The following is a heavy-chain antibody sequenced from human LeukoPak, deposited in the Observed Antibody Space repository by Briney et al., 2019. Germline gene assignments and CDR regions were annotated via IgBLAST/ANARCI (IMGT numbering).Heavy chain of an antibody. Sequence: GGSLRLSCAASGFTFSSYGMHWVRQAPGKGLEWVAFIRYDGSNKYYADSVKGRFTISRDNSKNTLYLQMNSLRAEDTAVYYCAKDLDDSSGYYYDDAFDIWGQGTMVTVSS. CDR2: IRYDGSNK. CDR3: AKDLDDSSGYYYDDAFDI. V-gene: IGHV3-30*02. J-gene: IGHJ3*02. D-gene: IGHD3-22*01. CDR1: GFTFSSYG.